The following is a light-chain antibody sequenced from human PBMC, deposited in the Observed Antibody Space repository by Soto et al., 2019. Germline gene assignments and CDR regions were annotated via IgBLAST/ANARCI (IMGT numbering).Light chain of an antibody. Sequence: DIQMTQSPSSLSASVGDRVTITCRASQAIRNDLAWYQQKPGRAPKRLIYGSSTLQSGVPSRFSGSGSGTDFTLTISSLQPEDFATYYCQQSYSTPQTFGQGTKVDI. J-gene: IGKJ1*01. CDR1: QAIRND. V-gene: IGKV1-39*01. CDR2: GSS. CDR3: QQSYSTPQT.